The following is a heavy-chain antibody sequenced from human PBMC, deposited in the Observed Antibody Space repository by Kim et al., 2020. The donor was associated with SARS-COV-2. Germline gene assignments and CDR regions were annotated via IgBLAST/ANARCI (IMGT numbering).Heavy chain of an antibody. CDR3: ARDPRFWSGYYSPYYFDY. CDR2: INPSGGST. J-gene: IGHJ4*02. D-gene: IGHD3-3*01. Sequence: ASVKVSCKASGYTFTSYYMHWVRQAPGQGLEWMGIINPSGGSTSYAQKFQGRVTMTRDTSTSTVYMELSSLRSEGTAVYYCARDPRFWSGYYSPYYFDYWGQGTLVTVAS. CDR1: GYTFTSYY. V-gene: IGHV1-46*01.